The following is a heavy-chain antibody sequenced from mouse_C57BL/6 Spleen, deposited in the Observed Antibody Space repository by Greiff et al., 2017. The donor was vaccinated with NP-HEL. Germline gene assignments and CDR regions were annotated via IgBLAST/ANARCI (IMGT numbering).Heavy chain of an antibody. Sequence: QVQLQQPGAELVMPGASVKLSCKASGYTFTSYWMHWVKQRPGQGLEWIGEIDPSDSYTNYNQKFKGKSTLTVDKSSSTAYMQLSSLTSEDSAVYYCARSVHCGNYDGFAYWGQGTLVTVSA. J-gene: IGHJ3*01. CDR1: GYTFTSYW. CDR2: IDPSDSYT. V-gene: IGHV1-69*01. CDR3: ARSVHCGNYDGFAY. D-gene: IGHD2-1*01.